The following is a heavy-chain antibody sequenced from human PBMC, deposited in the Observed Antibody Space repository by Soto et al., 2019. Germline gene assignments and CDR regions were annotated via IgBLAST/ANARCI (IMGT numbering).Heavy chain of an antibody. V-gene: IGHV1-69*08. J-gene: IGHJ6*02. Sequence: QVQLVQSGAEVKKPGSSVKVSCKGSGGNRYTITWVRQAPGQGLEWMGRIIPMFGIATYAQNFQGRVTISADKSTSTADMGLSSLRSEDTAVYYWARDSGRSDVVPAAISAMDVWGQGTTVTVSS. D-gene: IGHD2-2*01. CDR2: IIPMFGIA. CDR1: GGNRYT. CDR3: ARDSGRSDVVPAAISAMDV.